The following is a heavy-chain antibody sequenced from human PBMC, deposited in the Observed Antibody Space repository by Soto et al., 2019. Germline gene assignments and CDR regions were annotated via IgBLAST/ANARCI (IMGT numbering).Heavy chain of an antibody. V-gene: IGHV1-69*01. CDR2: IIPMFDTT. D-gene: IGHD3-16*02. Sequence: QVQLVQSETEVKKPGSAVKVSCKASGGTFNTYAMNWVRQAPGQGHEWMGGIIPMFDTTRYEQKFQGRVTITVDESTTTAYMELSSLRSDDTAVYYCTRSIGSGGVIGGFDYWGQGTLVTVSS. CDR3: TRSIGSGGVIGGFDY. CDR1: GGTFNTYA. J-gene: IGHJ4*02.